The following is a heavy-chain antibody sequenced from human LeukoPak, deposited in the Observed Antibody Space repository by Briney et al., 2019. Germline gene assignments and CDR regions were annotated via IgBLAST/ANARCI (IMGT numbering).Heavy chain of an antibody. V-gene: IGHV1-2*02. CDR1: GYTFTGYY. Sequence: RASVKVSRKASGYTFTGYYMHWVRQAPGQGLEWMGWINPNSGGTNYAQKFQGRVTMTRDTSISTAYMELSRLRSDDTAVYYCARDSTPLVVITTFDYWGQGTLVTVSS. J-gene: IGHJ4*02. CDR3: ARDSTPLVVITTFDY. CDR2: INPNSGGT. D-gene: IGHD3-22*01.